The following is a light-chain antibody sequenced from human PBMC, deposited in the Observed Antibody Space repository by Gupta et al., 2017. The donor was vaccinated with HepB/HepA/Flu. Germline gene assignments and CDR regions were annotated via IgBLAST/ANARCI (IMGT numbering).Light chain of an antibody. CDR1: QSVSNKY. CDR3: QQYGSSPWT. Sequence: EIVLTQSPGTLSLSPGEGATLSCRATQSVSNKYLAWYQQKPGQAPRLLIYGASSRAAGIPDRFSGSGSGPDFTLTISRLESEDFAVYYCQQYGSSPWTFGQGTKVEIK. CDR2: GAS. J-gene: IGKJ1*01. V-gene: IGKV3-20*01.